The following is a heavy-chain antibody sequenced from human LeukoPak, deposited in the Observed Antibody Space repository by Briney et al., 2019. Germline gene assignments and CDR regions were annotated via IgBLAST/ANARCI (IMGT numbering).Heavy chain of an antibody. CDR2: ISSSSSTI. Sequence: GGSLRLSCAASGFTFSSYSMNWVRQAPGKGLEWVSYISSSSSTIYYADSVKGRFTISRDNAKNSLYLQMNSLRAEDTAVYYCARVVLRYFDPGAFGIWGQGTMVTVSS. D-gene: IGHD3-9*01. CDR1: GFTFSSYS. CDR3: ARVVLRYFDPGAFGI. J-gene: IGHJ3*02. V-gene: IGHV3-48*01.